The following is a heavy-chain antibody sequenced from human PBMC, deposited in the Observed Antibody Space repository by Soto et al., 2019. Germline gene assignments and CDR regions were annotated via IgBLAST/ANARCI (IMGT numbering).Heavy chain of an antibody. Sequence: ASVKVSCKASGYTFTSHAMHWVRQAPGQRLEWMGWINAGNGNTKYSQKFQGRVTITRDTSASTAYMELSSLRSEDTAVYYCARVIRGIAVAGRDAFDIWGQGTIVTVSS. D-gene: IGHD6-19*01. J-gene: IGHJ3*02. CDR3: ARVIRGIAVAGRDAFDI. CDR2: INAGNGNT. V-gene: IGHV1-3*01. CDR1: GYTFTSHA.